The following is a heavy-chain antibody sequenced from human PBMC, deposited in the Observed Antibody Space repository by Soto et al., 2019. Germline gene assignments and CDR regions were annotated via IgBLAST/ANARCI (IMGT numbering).Heavy chain of an antibody. CDR3: AKDELRNVMTRWSRGAFDY. CDR2: ISGSGSST. CDR1: GFTVSSYA. Sequence: EVQLLESGGSLVQPGGSLRLSCAASGFTVSSYAMNWVRQAPGKGLEWVSTISGSGSSTYYADLVKGRFTISRDNSKNTLSLQINSLRAEDTAVYYCAKDELRNVMTRWSRGAFDYWGKGTPVTVSS. V-gene: IGHV3-23*01. J-gene: IGHJ4*02. D-gene: IGHD2-15*01.